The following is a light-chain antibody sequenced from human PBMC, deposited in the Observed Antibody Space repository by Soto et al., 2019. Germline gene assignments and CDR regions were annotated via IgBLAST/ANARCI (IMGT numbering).Light chain of an antibody. Sequence: DIQMTQSPSSLSASVGDRVTITCRASQGISNYLAWYQQKPGKVPKLLIYAASTLQSGVPSRFRGSGSGTDFTLTISSPQTEDVSSYYCQKYNSAPSITFGQGTRLEIK. CDR2: AAS. V-gene: IGKV1-27*01. CDR3: QKYNSAPSIT. J-gene: IGKJ5*01. CDR1: QGISNY.